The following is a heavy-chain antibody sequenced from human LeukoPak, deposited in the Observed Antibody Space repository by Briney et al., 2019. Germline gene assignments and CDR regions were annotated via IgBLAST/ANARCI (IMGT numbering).Heavy chain of an antibody. CDR2: MTYDGSKR. CDR3: AELGITMIGGV. D-gene: IGHD3-10*02. CDR1: GFTFSSYG. J-gene: IGHJ6*04. V-gene: IGHV3-30*02. Sequence: SGGSLRLSCAASGFTFSSYGMHWVRQAPGKGLEWVAFMTYDGSKRPYADSVKGRFTISRDNAKNSLYLQMNSLRAEDTAVYYCAELGITMIGGVWGKGTTVTISS.